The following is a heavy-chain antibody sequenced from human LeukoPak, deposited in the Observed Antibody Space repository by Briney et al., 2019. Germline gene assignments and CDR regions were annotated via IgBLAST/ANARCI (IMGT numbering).Heavy chain of an antibody. CDR2: INHSGST. Sequence: SETLSLTCAVYGGSFSGYYWSWIRQPPGKGLEWIGEINHSGSTNYNPSLKSRDTISVDTSKNQFSLKLSSVTAADTAVYYCARGSSSWYNWFDPWGQGTLVTVSS. CDR3: ARGSSSWYNWFDP. D-gene: IGHD6-13*01. V-gene: IGHV4-34*01. J-gene: IGHJ5*02. CDR1: GGSFSGYY.